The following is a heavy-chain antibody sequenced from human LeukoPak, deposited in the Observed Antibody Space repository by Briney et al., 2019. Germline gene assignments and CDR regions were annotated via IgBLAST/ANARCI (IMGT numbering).Heavy chain of an antibody. CDR2: IKEDGSEK. CDR1: GFTLISYW. CDR3: ARYAHFNNGLKY. V-gene: IGHV3-7*04. J-gene: IGHJ4*02. D-gene: IGHD1/OR15-1a*01. Sequence: GSLRLYCAASGFTLISYWVSAIRQAPGKGLEWVANIKEDGSEKYYVDSVKGRFTISRDNAKYALYPQMNSLRVEDTAVYYRARYAHFNNGLKYWGQGTLVTVPS.